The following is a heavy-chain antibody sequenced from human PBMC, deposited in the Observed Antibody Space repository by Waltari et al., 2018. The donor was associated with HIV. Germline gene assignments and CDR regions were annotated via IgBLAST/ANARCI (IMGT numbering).Heavy chain of an antibody. J-gene: IGHJ6*02. D-gene: IGHD3-10*01. V-gene: IGHV3-33*05. CDR1: GFTFSNHG. CDR2: LSYDGSDK. CDR3: ARRGVLTYYYTMDV. Sequence: QVQLVESGGGVVQPGRSLRLSCAAPGFTFSNHGMHWLRQAPGKGVEWVAVLSYDGSDKYYADSVRGRFTISRDNSKNTLYLQMNNLRAEDTAVYFCARRGVLTYYYTMDVWGQGTTVTVSS.